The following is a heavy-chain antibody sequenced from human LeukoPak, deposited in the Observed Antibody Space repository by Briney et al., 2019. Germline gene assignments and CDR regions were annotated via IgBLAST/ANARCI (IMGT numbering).Heavy chain of an antibody. J-gene: IGHJ3*02. CDR1: GFTFSSYW. D-gene: IGHD4-17*01. CDR3: ARDTDYGDYVYAFDI. CDR2: IKQDGSEK. V-gene: IGHV3-7*03. Sequence: SGGSLRLSCAASGFTFSSYWMTWVRQAPGKGLEWVANIKQDGSEKYYVDSVKGRFTISRDNAKNSLYLQMNSLRAEDTAVYYCARDTDYGDYVYAFDIWGQGTMVTVSS.